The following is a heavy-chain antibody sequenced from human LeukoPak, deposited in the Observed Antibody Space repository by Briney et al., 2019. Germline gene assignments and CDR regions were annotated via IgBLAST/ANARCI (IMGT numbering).Heavy chain of an antibody. Sequence: SETLSLTCTVSGGSISSSSYYWGRIRQPPGKGLEWIGSIYYSGSTYYNPSLKSRVTISVDTSKNQFSLKLSSVIAADTAVYYCARHPGGLLWFGELLSFDYWGQGTLVTVSS. J-gene: IGHJ4*02. D-gene: IGHD3-10*01. V-gene: IGHV4-39*01. CDR2: IYYSGST. CDR3: ARHPGGLLWFGELLSFDY. CDR1: GGSISSSSYY.